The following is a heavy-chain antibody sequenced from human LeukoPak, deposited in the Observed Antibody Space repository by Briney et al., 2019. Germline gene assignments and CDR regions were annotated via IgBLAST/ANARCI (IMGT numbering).Heavy chain of an antibody. CDR3: AKNWRPFDL. J-gene: IGHJ3*01. D-gene: IGHD3-9*01. CDR1: GFTFSDFA. CDR2: IGAAVR. V-gene: IGHV3-23*01. Sequence: GGSLRLCCAASGFTFSDFAMSWVRQAPGKGLEWVSSIGAAVRCNAASVKGRFTISRDNSKNRLYLQLNSMRADDTAVYYCAKNWRPFDLRGQGTMVTVSS.